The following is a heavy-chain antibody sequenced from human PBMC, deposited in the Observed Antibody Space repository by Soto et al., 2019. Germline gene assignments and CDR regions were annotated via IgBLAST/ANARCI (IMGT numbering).Heavy chain of an antibody. J-gene: IGHJ6*02. V-gene: IGHV3-30-3*01. CDR2: ISYDGSNK. D-gene: IGHD2-15*01. CDR1: GFIFSSYA. CDR3: ARAGLLHGMEV. Sequence: QVQLVESGGGVVQPGRSLRLSCAASGFIFSSYAMHWVRQAPGKGLEWVAVISYDGSNKYYADSVKGRFTISRDNSKNTLYLQMNSLRAEDTAVYYCARAGLLHGMEVWGQGTRVTVSS.